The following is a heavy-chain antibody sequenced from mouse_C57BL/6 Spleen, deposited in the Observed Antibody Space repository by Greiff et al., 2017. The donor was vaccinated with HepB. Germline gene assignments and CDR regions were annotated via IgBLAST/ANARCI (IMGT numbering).Heavy chain of an antibody. V-gene: IGHV1-9*01. J-gene: IGHJ3*01. D-gene: IGHD2-5*01. CDR1: GYTFTGYW. CDR3: ARTYYSNYVAY. CDR2: ILPGSGST. Sequence: VQLQQSGAELMKPGASVKLSCKATGYTFTGYWIEWVKQRPGHGLEWIGEILPGSGSTNYNEKFKGKATFTAYTSSNTAYMQLSSLTTEDSAIYYCARTYYSNYVAYWGQGTLVTVSA.